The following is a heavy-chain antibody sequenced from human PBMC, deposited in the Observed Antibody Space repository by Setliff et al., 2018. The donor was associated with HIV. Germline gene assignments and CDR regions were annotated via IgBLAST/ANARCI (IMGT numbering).Heavy chain of an antibody. J-gene: IGHJ3*01. Sequence: SETLSLTCTVSGGSVNSQYCSWIRQTPGKGLEWIGSLYFSGSTHYNPSLKSRVTMSRDTSKNQFSLKLRSVTTADTAVYYCTRFIVRGVEALDLWGQGTMVTV. V-gene: IGHV4-59*02. CDR1: GGSVNSQY. D-gene: IGHD3-10*01. CDR3: TRFIVRGVEALDL. CDR2: LYFSGST.